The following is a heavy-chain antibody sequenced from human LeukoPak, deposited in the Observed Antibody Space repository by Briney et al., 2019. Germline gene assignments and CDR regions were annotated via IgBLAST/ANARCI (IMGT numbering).Heavy chain of an antibody. CDR1: GFTVVSYA. J-gene: IGHJ6*02. V-gene: IGHV3-30*04. Sequence: GRSLRLSCAAAGFTVVSYAMWWVRQAPGKGLGWVAVISDDGSTKYYADSVKGRFTISRDNSKNTLYMQMNSLRAEDTAVYYCARDSVPYSYHGMDVWGQGTTVTVSS. CDR3: ARDSVPYSYHGMDV. CDR2: ISDDGSTK. D-gene: IGHD3-10*01.